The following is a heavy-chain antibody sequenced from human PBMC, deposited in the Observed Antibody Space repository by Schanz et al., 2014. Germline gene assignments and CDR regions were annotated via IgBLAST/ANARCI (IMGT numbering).Heavy chain of an antibody. CDR3: AKCIGWYGRCAFDI. V-gene: IGHV3-53*01. D-gene: IGHD6-19*01. J-gene: IGHJ3*02. Sequence: EVQLVESGGGLIQPGGSLRLSCAASGFTVSSNYMSWVRQAPGKGLEWVAVIYSGGSTFYTDSVKGRFTISRDNSTNTLYLQMNSLIAEDTAVYYCAKCIGWYGRCAFDIWGQGTMVTVSS. CDR2: IYSGGST. CDR1: GFTVSSNY.